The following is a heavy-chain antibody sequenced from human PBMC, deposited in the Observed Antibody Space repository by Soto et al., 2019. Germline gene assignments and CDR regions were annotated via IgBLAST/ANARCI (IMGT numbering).Heavy chain of an antibody. J-gene: IGHJ5*02. D-gene: IGHD1-26*01. Sequence: SETLSLTCAVYGGSFSGYYWSWIRQPPGKGLEWIGEVNHSGSTNYNPSLKSRVTISVDTSKNQFSLKLSSVTAADTAVYYCAVEREASRRINWFDPWGQGTPVTVPS. CDR3: AVEREASRRINWFDP. CDR1: GGSFSGYY. V-gene: IGHV4-34*01. CDR2: VNHSGST.